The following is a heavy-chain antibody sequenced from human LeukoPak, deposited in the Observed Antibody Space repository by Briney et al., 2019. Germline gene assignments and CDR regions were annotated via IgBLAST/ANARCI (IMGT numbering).Heavy chain of an antibody. Sequence: GGSLRLSCAASGFTFSSYAMSWVRQAPGKGLEWVSAISGSGGSTYYADSVKGRFTISRDNSKNTLYLQMNSLRAEDTAVYYCAKGDHSSSRYARYGMDVWGQGTTVTVSS. CDR3: AKGDHSSSRYARYGMDV. V-gene: IGHV3-23*01. J-gene: IGHJ6*02. D-gene: IGHD6-13*01. CDR2: ISGSGGST. CDR1: GFTFSSYA.